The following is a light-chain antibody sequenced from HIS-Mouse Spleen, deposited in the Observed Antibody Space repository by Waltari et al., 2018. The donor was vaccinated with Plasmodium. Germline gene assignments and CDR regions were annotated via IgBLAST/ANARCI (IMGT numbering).Light chain of an antibody. Sequence: QSALTQPASVSGSPGQSITISCTGTSSDVGGYNYFSLYQQHPGKAPKLMIYEVSNRPSGVSNRFSGSKSGNTASLTISGLQAEDEADYYCSSYTSSSTLYVFGTGTKVTVL. J-gene: IGLJ1*01. CDR3: SSYTSSSTLYV. CDR1: SSDVGGYNY. CDR2: EVS. V-gene: IGLV2-14*01.